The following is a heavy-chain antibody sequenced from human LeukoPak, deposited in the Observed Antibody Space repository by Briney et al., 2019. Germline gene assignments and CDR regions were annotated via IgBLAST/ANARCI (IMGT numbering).Heavy chain of an antibody. V-gene: IGHV4-39*07. CDR2: SYYSGST. Sequence: SETLSLTCTVSGGSISSSSYYWGWIRQPPGKGLEWIGSSYYSGSTYYNPSLKSRVTISVDTSKNQFSLKLSSVTAADTAVYYCAGRNYYRAFDIWGQGTMVTVSS. J-gene: IGHJ3*02. CDR3: AGRNYYRAFDI. D-gene: IGHD1-7*01. CDR1: GGSISSSSYY.